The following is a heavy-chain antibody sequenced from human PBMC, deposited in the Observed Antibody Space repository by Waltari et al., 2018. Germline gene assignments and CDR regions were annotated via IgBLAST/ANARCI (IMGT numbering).Heavy chain of an antibody. J-gene: IGHJ3*02. D-gene: IGHD4-17*01. CDR3: ARALRDAFDI. CDR1: GFTFSSYS. Sequence: EVQLVESGGGLIQPGGSLRLSCAASGFTFSSYSMNWVRQAPVKGREWVASMSSSSSYLYYAYSGKGRFTISIDHAKNSLYLQMNSLRAEDTAVYYCARALRDAFDIWGHGTMVTVSS. CDR2: MSSSSSYL. V-gene: IGHV3-21*01.